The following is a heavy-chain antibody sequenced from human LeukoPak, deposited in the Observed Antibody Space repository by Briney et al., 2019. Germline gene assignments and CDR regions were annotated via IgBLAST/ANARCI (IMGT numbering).Heavy chain of an antibody. D-gene: IGHD6-19*01. J-gene: IGHJ4*02. V-gene: IGHV3-23*01. Sequence: GGSLRLSCAASGFTFSSYAMSWVRQAPGKGLEWVSAISGSGGSTYYADSVKGRFTISRDNSKNTLYLQMNSLRAEDTAVYYCAKTTAKGIAVAGSGYYFDYWGQGTLATVSS. CDR1: GFTFSSYA. CDR2: ISGSGGST. CDR3: AKTTAKGIAVAGSGYYFDY.